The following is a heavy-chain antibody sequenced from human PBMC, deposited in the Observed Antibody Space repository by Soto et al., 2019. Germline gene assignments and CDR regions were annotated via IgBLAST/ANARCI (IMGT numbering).Heavy chain of an antibody. CDR2: MNHGGST. D-gene: IGHD3-10*01. CDR1: GGSFSDYY. Sequence: PSETLSLTCDVYGGSFSDYYWSWIRQPPGKGLEWIGEMNHGGSTSYNPSLKSRVTISVDTSKNQFSLKLRSVTVADTAVYYCARVQYYYGSGSYYSYYYAMDVWGQGTTVTVSS. CDR3: ARVQYYYGSGSYYSYYYAMDV. V-gene: IGHV4-34*01. J-gene: IGHJ6*02.